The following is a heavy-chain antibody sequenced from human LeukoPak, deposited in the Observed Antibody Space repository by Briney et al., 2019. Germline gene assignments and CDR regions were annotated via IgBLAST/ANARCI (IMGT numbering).Heavy chain of an antibody. J-gene: IGHJ4*02. CDR3: ARMFSSGETNSNDY. D-gene: IGHD3-10*01. Sequence: SETLFLTCAVYGGSFSGYYWSWIRQPPGKGLEWIGEINHSGSTNYNPSLKSRVTISVDRSKNQFSLKLSSVTAADTAVYYCARMFSSGETNSNDYWGQGTLAPDSS. V-gene: IGHV4-34*01. CDR1: GGSFSGYY. CDR2: INHSGST.